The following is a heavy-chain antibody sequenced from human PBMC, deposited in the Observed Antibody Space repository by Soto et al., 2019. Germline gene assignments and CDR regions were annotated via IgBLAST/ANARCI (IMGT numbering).Heavy chain of an antibody. CDR2: ISSSSSYT. CDR1: GFTFSDYY. D-gene: IGHD6-13*01. J-gene: IGHJ4*02. V-gene: IGHV3-11*06. Sequence: GGSLRLSCAASGFTFSDYYMSWIRQAPGEGLEWVSYISSSSSYTNYADSVKGRFTISRDNAKNSLYLQMNSLRAEDTAVYYCARSGYSSSWPPGGFDYWGQGTLVTV. CDR3: ARSGYSSSWPPGGFDY.